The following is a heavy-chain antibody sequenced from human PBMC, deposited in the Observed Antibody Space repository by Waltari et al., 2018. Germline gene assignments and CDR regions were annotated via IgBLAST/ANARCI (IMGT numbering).Heavy chain of an antibody. V-gene: IGHV1-2*06. CDR2: INPNSGGT. J-gene: IGHJ4*02. D-gene: IGHD6-13*01. CDR3: ARVPLVGSSSWYDY. CDR1: GYTFTGYY. Sequence: QVQLVQSGAEVKKPGASVKVSCKASGYTFTGYYMHWVRQAPGQGLEWMGRINPNSGGTNYAQKFQDRVTMTRDTSISTAYMELSRLRSDDTAVYYCARVPLVGSSSWYDYWGQGTLVTVSS.